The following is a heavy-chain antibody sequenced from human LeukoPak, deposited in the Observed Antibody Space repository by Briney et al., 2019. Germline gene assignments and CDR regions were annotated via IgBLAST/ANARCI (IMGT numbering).Heavy chain of an antibody. CDR2: ISAYNGNT. J-gene: IGHJ3*02. V-gene: IGHV1-18*01. CDR1: GYTFTSYG. D-gene: IGHD1-26*01. Sequence: PLASVKVSCKASGYTFTSYGISWVRQAPGQGLEWMGWISAYNGNTNYAQKLQGRVTMTEDTSTDTAYMELSSLRSEDTAVYYCATAAVGAFDIWGQGTMVTVSS. CDR3: ATAAVGAFDI.